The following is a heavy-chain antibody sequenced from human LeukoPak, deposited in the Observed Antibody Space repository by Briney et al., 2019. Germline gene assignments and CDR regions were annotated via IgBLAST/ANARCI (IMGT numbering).Heavy chain of an antibody. CDR1: GGSISSYY. V-gene: IGHV4-59*01. D-gene: IGHD3-3*01. CDR2: IYYSGST. CDR3: AGLRFLEWANYYYYGMDV. Sequence: PSETLSLTCTVSGGSISSYYWSWIRQPPGKGLEWIGYIYYSGSTNYNPSLKSRVTISVDTSKNQFSLKLSSVTAADTAVYYCAGLRFLEWANYYYYGMDVWGQGTTVTVSS. J-gene: IGHJ6*02.